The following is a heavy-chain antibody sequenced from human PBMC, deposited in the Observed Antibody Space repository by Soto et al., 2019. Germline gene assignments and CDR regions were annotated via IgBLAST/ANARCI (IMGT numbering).Heavy chain of an antibody. CDR1: GFTFSSYW. V-gene: IGHV3-7*01. Sequence: GGSLRLSCAASGFTFSSYWMSWVRQAPGKGLEGVANIKQEGSEKYYVDSVKGRFTISRDNAKNSLYRQMNSLRAEDTAVYYCCYGDSKYSFDYWGQRTLVTVSS. D-gene: IGHD4-17*01. CDR3: CYGDSKYSFDY. J-gene: IGHJ4*02. CDR2: IKQEGSEK.